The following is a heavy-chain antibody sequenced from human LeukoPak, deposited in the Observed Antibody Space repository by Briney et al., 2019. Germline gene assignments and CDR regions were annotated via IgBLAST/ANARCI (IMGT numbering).Heavy chain of an antibody. Sequence: SETLSLTCAVYGGSFSGYYWSWIRQPPGKGLEWIGEINHSGSTNYNPSLKSRVTISVNTSKNQFSLKLSSVTAADTAVYYCARLLGGIDYWGQGTLVTVSS. CDR2: INHSGST. D-gene: IGHD3-10*01. CDR1: GGSFSGYY. CDR3: ARLLGGIDY. J-gene: IGHJ4*02. V-gene: IGHV4-34*01.